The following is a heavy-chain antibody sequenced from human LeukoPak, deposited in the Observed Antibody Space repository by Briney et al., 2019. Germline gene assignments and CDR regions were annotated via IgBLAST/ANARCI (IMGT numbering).Heavy chain of an antibody. CDR3: AKGVANWGNFDY. Sequence: PGGSLRPPCAASGFIFSNYGMHWVRQAPDKGLEWVAFTRHDANSEYYADSVRGRFTISRDNSKYTLYLQMNSLRAEDTALYYCAKGVANWGNFDYWGQGTLVTVSS. D-gene: IGHD7-27*01. V-gene: IGHV3-30*02. J-gene: IGHJ4*02. CDR2: TRHDANSE. CDR1: GFIFSNYG.